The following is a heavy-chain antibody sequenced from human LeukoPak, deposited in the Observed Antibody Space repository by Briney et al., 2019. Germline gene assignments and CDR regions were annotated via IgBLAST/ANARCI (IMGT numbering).Heavy chain of an antibody. V-gene: IGHV1-69*13. J-gene: IGHJ4*02. CDR2: IIPIFGTA. CDR3: ARDPWGSGYDPFDY. D-gene: IGHD5-12*01. CDR1: RGTFSSYA. Sequence: SVKVSCKASRGTFSSYAISWVRQAPGQGLEWMGGIIPIFGTANYAQKFQGRVTITADESTSTAYMELSSLRSEDTAVYYCARDPWGSGYDPFDYWGQGTLVTVSS.